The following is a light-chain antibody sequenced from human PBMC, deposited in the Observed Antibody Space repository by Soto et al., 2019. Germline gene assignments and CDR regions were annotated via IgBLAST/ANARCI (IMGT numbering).Light chain of an antibody. V-gene: IGKV4-1*01. J-gene: IGKJ2*01. CDR1: QSVLYSSNNKNY. CDR2: WAS. CDR3: QQYYTIPYT. Sequence: DIVMTQSPDSLAVSLGERATINCKSSQSVLYSSNNKNYLAWYQQKPGQPPKLLIYWASTRESGVPDRFSGSGSGTDFPLTISSLQAEDVAVSYCQQYYTIPYTFGQGTKLEIK.